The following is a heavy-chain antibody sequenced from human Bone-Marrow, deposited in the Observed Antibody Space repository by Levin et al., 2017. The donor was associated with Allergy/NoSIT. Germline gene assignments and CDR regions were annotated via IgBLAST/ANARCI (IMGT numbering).Heavy chain of an antibody. CDR1: GGSIRGYY. D-gene: IGHD4-17*01. CDR2: IYYSGTT. V-gene: IGHV4-59*08. CDR3: ARTRSSLDV. Sequence: SQTLSLPCTVSGGSIRGYYWSWIRQPPGKGLEWIGYIYYSGTTNFNPSLKSRVSMSVDTSNNHFSLKLNSVTAADTAVYFCARTRSSLDVWGQGTTVTVSS. J-gene: IGHJ6*02.